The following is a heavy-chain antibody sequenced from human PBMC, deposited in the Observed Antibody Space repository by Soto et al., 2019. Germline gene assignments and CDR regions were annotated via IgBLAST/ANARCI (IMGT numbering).Heavy chain of an antibody. V-gene: IGHV2-5*02. CDR3: AHIDYGDYLVDHRNFYCCYYLDV. CDR1: GFSLSTSGVG. CDR2: IYWDDDK. Sequence: QITLKESGPTLVKTTQPLTLTCTFSGFSLSTSGVGVGWIRQPPGTALEWLALIYWDDDKRYSPSLKSRLTITKDTSKHQVVLTLTVMDPVDTATYYCAHIDYGDYLVDHRNFYCCYYLDVWGKGPTVTVSS. J-gene: IGHJ6*03. D-gene: IGHD4-17*01.